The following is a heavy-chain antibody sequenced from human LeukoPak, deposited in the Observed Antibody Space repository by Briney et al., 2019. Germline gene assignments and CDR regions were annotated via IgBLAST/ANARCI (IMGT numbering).Heavy chain of an antibody. V-gene: IGHV4-61*01. CDR3: ARSFRAHYYDSSGYQTPEYYYYGMDV. Sequence: SETLSLTCTVSGGSVSSGSYYWSWIRQPPGKGLEWIGYIYYSGSTNYNPSLKSRVTISVDTSKNQFSLKLSSVTAADTAVYYCARSFRAHYYDSSGYQTPEYYYYGMDVWGQGTTVTVSS. J-gene: IGHJ6*02. D-gene: IGHD3-22*01. CDR2: IYYSGST. CDR1: GGSVSSGSYY.